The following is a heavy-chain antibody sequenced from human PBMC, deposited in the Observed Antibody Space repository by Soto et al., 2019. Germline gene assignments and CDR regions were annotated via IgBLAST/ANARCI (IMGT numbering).Heavy chain of an antibody. V-gene: IGHV5-51*01. CDR3: AKPRSRDVNHYYAMDV. J-gene: IGHJ6*02. CDR2: IYPGDSDT. CDR1: VYSFTSYW. D-gene: IGHD6-13*01. Sequence: GESLKISCKCSVYSFTSYWIGWVRQMPGKGLEWMGIIYPGDSDTRYSPSFQGQVTISADKSISTAYLQWSSLKASDTAVYYCAKPRSRDVNHYYAMDVWGQGTTVTVSS.